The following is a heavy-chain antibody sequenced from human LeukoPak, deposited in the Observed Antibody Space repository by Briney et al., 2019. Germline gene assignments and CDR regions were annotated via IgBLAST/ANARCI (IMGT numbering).Heavy chain of an antibody. CDR1: GFTFSNYW. D-gene: IGHD3-22*01. J-gene: IGHJ3*02. CDR3: ARDRDYYDSSGVGAFDI. CDR2: INSDGINT. V-gene: IGHV3-74*01. Sequence: GGSLRLSCAASGFTFSNYWMYWVRQAPGKGLVWVSRINSDGINTSYADSVKGRFTISRDNAKNTLNLQMNSLRAEDTALYYCARDRDYYDSSGVGAFDIWGQGAMVTVSS.